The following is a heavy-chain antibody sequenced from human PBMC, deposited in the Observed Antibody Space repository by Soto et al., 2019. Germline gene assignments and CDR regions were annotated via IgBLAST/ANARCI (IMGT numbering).Heavy chain of an antibody. V-gene: IGHV1-69*13. CDR2: IIPIFGTA. Sequence: ASVEVSCKXSGGTFSSYAISWVRQAPGQGLEWMGGIIPIFGTANYAQKFQGRVTITADESTSTAYMELSSLRSEDTAVYYCARRGGYYWFDPWGQGTLVTVSS. CDR1: GGTFSSYA. J-gene: IGHJ5*02. D-gene: IGHD3-22*01. CDR3: ARRGGYYWFDP.